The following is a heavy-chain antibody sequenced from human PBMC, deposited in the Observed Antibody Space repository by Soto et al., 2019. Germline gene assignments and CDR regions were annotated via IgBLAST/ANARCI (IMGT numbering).Heavy chain of an antibody. CDR1: GYTFSDYY. V-gene: IGHV1-2*02. CDR3: AREQATAKTEGVDF. J-gene: IGHJ4*02. Sequence: ASVKVSCKASGYTFSDYYIHWVRQAPGQGLEWMGWINPNSGGTKYAPKFQGGVTMTRDTSITTAYMELSRLRSGDTAVYYCAREQATAKTEGVDFWGPGTLVTVSS. D-gene: IGHD1-1*01. CDR2: INPNSGGT.